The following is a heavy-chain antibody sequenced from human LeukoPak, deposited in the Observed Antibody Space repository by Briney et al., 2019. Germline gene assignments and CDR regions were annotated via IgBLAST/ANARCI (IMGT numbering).Heavy chain of an antibody. Sequence: PSETLSLTCTVSGGSISGYHWSWIRQPAGKGLEWIGRMFASGSTNYNPSLKSRVTISVDKSKYQFSLKLSSVTAADTSVDYCARDRVGAMAFDYWGPGTLVTVSS. J-gene: IGHJ4*02. CDR1: GGSISGYH. CDR3: ARDRVGAMAFDY. CDR2: MFASGST. V-gene: IGHV4-4*07. D-gene: IGHD1-26*01.